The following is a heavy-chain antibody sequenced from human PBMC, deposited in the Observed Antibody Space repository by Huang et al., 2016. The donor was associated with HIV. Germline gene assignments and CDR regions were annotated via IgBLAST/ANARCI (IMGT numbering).Heavy chain of an antibody. J-gene: IGHJ4*02. CDR3: ARTPYSGSHPDY. CDR2: INPHSVVT. V-gene: IGHV1-2*02. CDR1: GYTFTDYF. Sequence: QVQLVQSGAEVKKTGASVKVSCRTSGYTFTDYFVNWVRQAPGQGLQLRGAINPHSVVTNYAQKFQGRVTMNRDTSMRTVYMELNRLRSDDTALYYCARTPYSGSHPDYWGQGTLVTVSS. D-gene: IGHD2-15*01.